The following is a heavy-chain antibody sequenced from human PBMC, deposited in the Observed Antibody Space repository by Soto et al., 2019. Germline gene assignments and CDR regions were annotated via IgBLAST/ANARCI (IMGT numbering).Heavy chain of an antibody. CDR2: FNTDGSST. CDR1: GFTFGSYW. V-gene: IGHV3-74*03. Sequence: GGSLRLSCAASGFTFGSYWMHWVRQVPGKGLAWVSRFNTDGSSTTYADSVKGRFTISRDDAKNTLYLQMNSLRVEDTAVYYCARGAPAGPVGILDPWGQGTLVTVSS. CDR3: ARGAPAGPVGILDP. D-gene: IGHD2-2*02. J-gene: IGHJ5*02.